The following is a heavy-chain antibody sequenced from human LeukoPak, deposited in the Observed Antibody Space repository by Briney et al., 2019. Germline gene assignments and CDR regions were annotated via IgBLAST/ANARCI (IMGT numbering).Heavy chain of an antibody. V-gene: IGHV4-59*01. Sequence: SETLSLTCTVSGGSISSYYWSWIRQPPGKGLEWIGYIYYSGSTNYNPSLKSRVTISVDTSKNQFSLKLSSVTAADTAAYYCASLAGGDGSNLGAYFDYWGQGTLVTVSS. CDR3: ASLAGGDGSNLGAYFDY. CDR2: IYYSGST. D-gene: IGHD5-24*01. CDR1: GGSISSYY. J-gene: IGHJ4*02.